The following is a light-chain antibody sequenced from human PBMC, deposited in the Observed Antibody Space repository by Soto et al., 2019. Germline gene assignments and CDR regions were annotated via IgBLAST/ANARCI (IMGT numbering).Light chain of an antibody. CDR1: SGHSSYA. J-gene: IGLJ3*02. V-gene: IGLV4-69*01. Sequence: QLALTQSPSASASLGASVKLTCTLSSGHSSYAIAWHQQQPEKRPRYLMKVNSDGSHSKGDGIPDRFSGSSSGAERYLTISSLQSEDEADYYCQTWGTGIRVFGGGTKLTVL. CDR2: VNSDGSH. CDR3: QTWGTGIRV.